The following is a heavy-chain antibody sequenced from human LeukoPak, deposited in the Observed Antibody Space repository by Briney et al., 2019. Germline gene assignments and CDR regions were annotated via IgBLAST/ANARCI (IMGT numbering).Heavy chain of an antibody. D-gene: IGHD3-22*01. CDR2: INPNSGGT. J-gene: IGHJ4*02. Sequence: ASVKVSCKASGYTFTGYYMHWVRQAPGQGLEWMGWINPNSGGTNYAQKFQGRVTMTRDTSISTAYMELSRLRSDDTAVYYCAREGDSSGYYYEGPFSDYWGQGTLVTVSS. CDR3: AREGDSSGYYYEGPFSDY. CDR1: GYTFTGYY. V-gene: IGHV1-2*02.